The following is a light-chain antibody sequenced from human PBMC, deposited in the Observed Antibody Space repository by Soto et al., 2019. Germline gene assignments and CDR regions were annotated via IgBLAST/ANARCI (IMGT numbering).Light chain of an antibody. V-gene: IGKV3-11*01. Sequence: EIVLTQSPATLSLSPGERATLSCRASQSVGNNLAWYQQKPGQAPGLLIYEASTRATGIPARFSGSGSGTDFTLTISSLEPEDFAVYYCQQRSNWPPVTFGGGTKVDIK. CDR1: QSVGNN. CDR2: EAS. J-gene: IGKJ4*01. CDR3: QQRSNWPPVT.